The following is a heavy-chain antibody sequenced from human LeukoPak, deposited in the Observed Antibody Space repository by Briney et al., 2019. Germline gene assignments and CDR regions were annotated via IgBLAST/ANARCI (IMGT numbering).Heavy chain of an antibody. Sequence: PSETLSLTCTVSGDFISSDYWSWIRQSAGKGLEWIGRIYTSGSTDYNPSLESRVTMSVDTSKNQFSLRLTSVTAADTAIYYCARGGTFYFYYMDVWGKGTTVTVSS. V-gene: IGHV4-4*07. CDR1: GDFISSDY. CDR2: IYTSGST. CDR3: ARGGTFYFYYMDV. J-gene: IGHJ6*03. D-gene: IGHD5-12*01.